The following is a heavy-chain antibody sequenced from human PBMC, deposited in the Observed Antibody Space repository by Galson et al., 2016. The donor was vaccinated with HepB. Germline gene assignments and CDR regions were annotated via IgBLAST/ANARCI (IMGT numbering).Heavy chain of an antibody. CDR2: INSRGNST. CDR3: ASVGYTKGWFDP. V-gene: IGHV3-23*01. Sequence: SLRLSCAASGFTLTDYPMSWVRQAPGKGLEWVSVINSRGNSTYYADSVKGRFDISRDTSKNTLILQMNNLRDDDTAVYSCASVGYTKGWFDPWGQGTHVTVSS. CDR1: GFTLTDYP. J-gene: IGHJ5*02. D-gene: IGHD6-13*01.